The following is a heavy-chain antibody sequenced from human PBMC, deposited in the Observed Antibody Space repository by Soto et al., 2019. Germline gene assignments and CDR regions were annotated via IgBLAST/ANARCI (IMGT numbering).Heavy chain of an antibody. CDR1: GFTFSPYG. D-gene: IGHD1-26*01. V-gene: IGHV3-30*18. Sequence: GGSLRLSCVASGFTFSPYGMHWVRQAPGKGLEWVAVISYDGNNKYFADSVKGRFTISRDNSENTVYLQMNSLRAEDTAVYYCLKRFRSGGYSGGKGGYFDHWGQGTWVTVPS. CDR3: LKRFRSGGYSGGKGGYFDH. CDR2: ISYDGNNK. J-gene: IGHJ4*02.